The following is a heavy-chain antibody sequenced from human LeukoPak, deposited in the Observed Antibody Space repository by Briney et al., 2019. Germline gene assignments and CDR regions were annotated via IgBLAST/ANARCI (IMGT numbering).Heavy chain of an antibody. CDR2: IKEDGSEK. Sequence: GGSLRLSCAASGFSFSGYWMTWVRQAPGKGLEWVANIKEDGSEKYYADFVKGRFTTSRDNAKNSLDLQMNSLRAEDTAVYYWARRGSTDYWGQGTLVTVSS. J-gene: IGHJ4*02. D-gene: IGHD2/OR15-2a*01. CDR1: GFSFSGYW. CDR3: ARRGSTDY. V-gene: IGHV3-7*03.